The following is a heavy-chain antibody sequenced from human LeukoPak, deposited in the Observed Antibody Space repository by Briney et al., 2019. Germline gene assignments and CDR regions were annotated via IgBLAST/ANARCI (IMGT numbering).Heavy chain of an antibody. CDR1: GFTFSSYS. D-gene: IGHD3-22*01. J-gene: IGHJ4*02. V-gene: IGHV3-23*01. CDR3: AKLRDLFDSSGQFDY. CDR2: ISGSGGST. Sequence: GGSLRLSCAASGFTFSSYSMNWVRQAPGKGLEWVSAISGSGGSTYYASSVKGRFTISRDNSKNTLYLQMNSLRAEDTAVYYCAKLRDLFDSSGQFDYWGQGTLVTVSS.